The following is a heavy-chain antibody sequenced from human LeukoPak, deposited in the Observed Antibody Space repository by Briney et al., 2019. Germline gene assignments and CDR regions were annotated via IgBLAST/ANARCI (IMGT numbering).Heavy chain of an antibody. Sequence: GGSLRLSCAASGFTVSSNYMNWVRQAPGKGLEWVSVIYSGGTTYYADSVKGRFTISRDNAKNSLYLQMHSLRAEDTAVYYCARGGYSYGFIGNWGQGTLVTVSS. CDR3: ARGGYSYGFIGN. CDR1: GFTVSSNY. J-gene: IGHJ4*02. CDR2: IYSGGTT. D-gene: IGHD5-18*01. V-gene: IGHV3-53*03.